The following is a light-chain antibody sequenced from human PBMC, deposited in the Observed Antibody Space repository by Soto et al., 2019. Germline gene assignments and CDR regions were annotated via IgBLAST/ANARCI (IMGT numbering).Light chain of an antibody. Sequence: EVVLTQSPATLSLSPGERATLSCRASRSVSSYLAWYQQKPGQAPRLLISAASNRATGIPARFSGSGSGTDFTLTISTLEPEDFAVYYCQQRTNWPSSTFGQGTRLEIQ. CDR2: AAS. CDR3: QQRTNWPSST. J-gene: IGKJ5*01. V-gene: IGKV3-11*01. CDR1: RSVSSY.